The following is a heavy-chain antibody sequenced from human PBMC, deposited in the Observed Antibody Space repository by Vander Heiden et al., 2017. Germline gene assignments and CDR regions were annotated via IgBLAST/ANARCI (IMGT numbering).Heavy chain of an antibody. D-gene: IGHD3-10*01. CDR1: GGSISSYY. CDR3: ARDRGFQYFQH. V-gene: IGHV4-59*01. CDR2: IYYSGRT. Sequence: QVQLQESGPGLVKPSETLSLTCTVSGGSISSYYWSWIRQPPGKGLEWIGYIYYSGRTNYNPSLKSRVTISVDTSKNQFSLKLSSVTAADTAVYYCARDRGFQYFQHWGQGTLVTVSS. J-gene: IGHJ1*01.